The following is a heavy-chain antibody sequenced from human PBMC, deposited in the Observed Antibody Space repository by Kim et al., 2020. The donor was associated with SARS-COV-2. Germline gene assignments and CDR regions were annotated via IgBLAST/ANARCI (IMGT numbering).Heavy chain of an antibody. CDR2: ISNSGGTT. CDR1: GFTFSSNA. V-gene: IGHV3-23*01. Sequence: GGSLRLSCAASGFTFSSNAMSWVRQAPGKGLEWVSRISNSGGTTEYADSVKGRFTISRDNSKNTMYLQMNSLRAEDTAVYYCAKHQWELYYWGQGTLVT. D-gene: IGHD1-26*01. CDR3: AKHQWELYY. J-gene: IGHJ4*02.